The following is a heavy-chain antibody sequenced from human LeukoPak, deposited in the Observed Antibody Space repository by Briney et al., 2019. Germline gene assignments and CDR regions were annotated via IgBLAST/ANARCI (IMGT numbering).Heavy chain of an antibody. J-gene: IGHJ4*02. CDR1: GGSISSYY. CDR3: ARAEGKGRSNYFDY. D-gene: IGHD2-2*01. V-gene: IGHV4-59*01. Sequence: SETLSLTCTVSGGSISSYYWSWIRQPPGKGLEWIGYIYYSGSTNYNPSLKSRVTISVDTSKNQFSLKLSSVTAADTAVYYCARAEGKGRSNYFDYWGQGTLVTVSS. CDR2: IYYSGST.